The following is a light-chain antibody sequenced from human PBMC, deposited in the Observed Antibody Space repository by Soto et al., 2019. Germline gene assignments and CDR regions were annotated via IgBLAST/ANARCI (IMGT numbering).Light chain of an antibody. V-gene: IGLV2-23*02. CDR1: SSDVGSYNF. CDR3: CSYAGNSGV. Sequence: QSVLTQPGSVSGSPGQSIIISCTGTSSDVGSYNFVSWYQQHPGKAPKLMIYEVSKRPSGVSNRFSGSKSGNTASLTISGLQPEDEADYYCCSYAGNSGVFGGGTQLTVL. CDR2: EVS. J-gene: IGLJ3*02.